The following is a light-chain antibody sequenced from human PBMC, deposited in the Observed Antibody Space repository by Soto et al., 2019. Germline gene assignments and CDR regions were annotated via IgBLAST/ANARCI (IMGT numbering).Light chain of an antibody. CDR2: TAS. V-gene: IGKV1-9*01. Sequence: DVQLTQSPSFLSASVGDRVTITCRASQGITNYLASYQQKPGKAPKPLIYTASTLQSGVPSRFSGSGAGAEFTLTITGLQPEDFATYFCQQFHTYPWTFGQGTKVEIK. CDR3: QQFHTYPWT. CDR1: QGITNY. J-gene: IGKJ1*01.